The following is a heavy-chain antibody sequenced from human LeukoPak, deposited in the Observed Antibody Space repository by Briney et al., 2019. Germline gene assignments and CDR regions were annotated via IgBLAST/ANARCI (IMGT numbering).Heavy chain of an antibody. V-gene: IGHV4-59*01. J-gene: IGHJ5*02. CDR1: GDSIRSDH. D-gene: IGHD4-11*01. CDR3: ARDRATVTNDYWFDP. CDR2: IHYSGNT. Sequence: SETLSLTCTVSGDSIRSDHWSWIRQPPGKGLEWIGYIHYSGNTKYNPSLKSRVTVSLDTSKKQFSLRLSSVTAADTAVYYCARDRATVTNDYWFDPWGQGTLVTVSS.